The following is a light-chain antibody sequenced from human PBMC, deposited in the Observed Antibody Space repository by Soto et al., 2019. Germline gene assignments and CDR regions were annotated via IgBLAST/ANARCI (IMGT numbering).Light chain of an antibody. J-gene: IGLJ1*01. CDR3: SSYTTTSTSLNV. CDR1: SSDVGGYDY. V-gene: IGLV2-14*01. Sequence: QSALTQPASVSGSPGHSITISCTGTSSDVGGYDYVSWYQQPPDKAPKLLIYDVSNRPSGVSNRFSGSKSGNTASLTISGLQAEDEADYYCSSYTTTSTSLNVFGSGTKVTVL. CDR2: DVS.